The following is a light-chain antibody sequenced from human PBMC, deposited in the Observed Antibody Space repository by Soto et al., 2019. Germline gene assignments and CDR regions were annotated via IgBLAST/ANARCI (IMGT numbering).Light chain of an antibody. CDR1: SSDVGGHNY. J-gene: IGLJ3*02. CDR3: SSWDDRLSGWV. CDR2: SVS. V-gene: IGLV2-11*01. Sequence: QSALTQPRSVSGSPGQSVTISCTGTSSDVGGHNYVSWYQQHPGKAPKLMISSVSKRPSGVPDRFSGSKSGNTASLTISGLQAEDEADYYCSSWDDRLSGWVFGGGTKLTVL.